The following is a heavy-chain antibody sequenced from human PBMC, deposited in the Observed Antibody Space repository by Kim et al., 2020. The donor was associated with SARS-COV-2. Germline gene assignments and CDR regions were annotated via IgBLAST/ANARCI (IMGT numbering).Heavy chain of an antibody. D-gene: IGHD3-10*01. CDR3: ARVTMVRGVIHRFDP. J-gene: IGHJ5*02. V-gene: IGHV1-69*01. Sequence: QKFQGRVTITADESTSTAYMELSSLRSEDTAVYYCARVTMVRGVIHRFDPWGQGTLVTVSS.